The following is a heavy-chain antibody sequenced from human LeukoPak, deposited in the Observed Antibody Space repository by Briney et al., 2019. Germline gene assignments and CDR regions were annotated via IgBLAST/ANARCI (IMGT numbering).Heavy chain of an antibody. D-gene: IGHD3-22*01. V-gene: IGHV4-34*01. CDR2: INHSGST. Sequence: SETLSLTCAVYGGSFSGYYWSWIRQPPGKGLEWIGEINHSGSTNYNPSLKSRVTISVDTSKNQFSLKLSSVTAADTAVYYCARGHLTPSAVVVIKGGFDYWGQGTLVTVSS. CDR3: ARGHLTPSAVVVIKGGFDY. CDR1: GGSFSGYY. J-gene: IGHJ4*02.